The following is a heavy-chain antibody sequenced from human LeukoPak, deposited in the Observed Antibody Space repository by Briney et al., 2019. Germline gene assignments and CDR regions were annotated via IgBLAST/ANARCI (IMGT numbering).Heavy chain of an antibody. CDR2: IKQDGSEK. J-gene: IGHJ4*02. V-gene: IGHV3-7*01. CDR1: GFTFSSYW. CDR3: ARGPDFPY. D-gene: IGHD3-3*01. Sequence: GGSLRLSSAASGFTFSSYWMSWVRQAPGKGLEWVANIKQDGSEKYYVDSGKGLFTISRNNAKNSLYLQMNSVRAEDSAGYYCARGPDFPYWGQGTLVTVSS.